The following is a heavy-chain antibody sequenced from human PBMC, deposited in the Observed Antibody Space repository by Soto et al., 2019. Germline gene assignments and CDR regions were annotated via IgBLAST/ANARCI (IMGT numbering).Heavy chain of an antibody. D-gene: IGHD3-22*01. CDR2: IYYSGST. CDR1: GGSISSYY. Sequence: SETLSLTCTVSGGSISSYYWSWIRQPPGKGLEWIGYIYYSGSTNYNPSLKSRVTISVDTSKNQFSLKLSSVTAADTAVYYCARSSYDSSGYYYIPFDYWGQGTLVTVSS. J-gene: IGHJ4*02. CDR3: ARSSYDSSGYYYIPFDY. V-gene: IGHV4-59*01.